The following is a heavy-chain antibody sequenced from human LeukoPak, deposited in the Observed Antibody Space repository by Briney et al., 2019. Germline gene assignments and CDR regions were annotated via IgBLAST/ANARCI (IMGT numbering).Heavy chain of an antibody. Sequence: AGGSLRLSCAASGFTFATYAMSWVRQAPGKGLEWVSGISWNSGSIGYADSVKGRFTISRDNAKNSLYLQMNSLRAEDTALYYCAKVERYYYDSSGFDYWGQGTLVTVSS. V-gene: IGHV3-9*01. CDR2: ISWNSGSI. CDR1: GFTFATYA. D-gene: IGHD3-22*01. CDR3: AKVERYYYDSSGFDY. J-gene: IGHJ4*02.